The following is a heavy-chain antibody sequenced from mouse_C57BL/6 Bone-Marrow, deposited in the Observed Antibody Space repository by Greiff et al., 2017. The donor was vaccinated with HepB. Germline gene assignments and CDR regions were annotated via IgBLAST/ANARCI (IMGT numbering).Heavy chain of an antibody. D-gene: IGHD4-1*02. Sequence: QVQLKQPGAELVKPGASVKLSCKASGYTFTSYWMHWVKQRPGQGLEWIGMIHPNSGSTNYNEKFKSKATLTVDKSSSTAYMQLSSLTSEDSAVYYCAINWALYAMDYWGQGTSVTVSS. CDR2: IHPNSGST. CDR1: GYTFTSYW. CDR3: AINWALYAMDY. J-gene: IGHJ4*01. V-gene: IGHV1-64*01.